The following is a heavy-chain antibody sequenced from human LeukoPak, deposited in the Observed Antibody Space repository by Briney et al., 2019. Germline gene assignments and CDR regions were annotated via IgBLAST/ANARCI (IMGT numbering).Heavy chain of an antibody. V-gene: IGHV3-30*01. D-gene: IGHD1-26*01. CDR1: GFTFSSYA. J-gene: IGHJ4*02. Sequence: PGGALRLSCAASGFTFSSYAMHWVRQAPGKGLGWVAGISYDGSNKYEADSVRGRFTGSRDDSKNTLYLQMNSMRAEDTAVYYCARGRSGSYLDYFDYWGQGTLVTVSS. CDR2: ISYDGSNK. CDR3: ARGRSGSYLDYFDY.